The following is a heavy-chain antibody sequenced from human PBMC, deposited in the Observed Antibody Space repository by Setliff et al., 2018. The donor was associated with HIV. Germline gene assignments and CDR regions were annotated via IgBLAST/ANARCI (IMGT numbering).Heavy chain of an antibody. D-gene: IGHD3-22*01. Sequence: PGGSLRLSCAVSGFTFTSYGMHWVRQAPGKGLEWVAVIWYRGSYKYYADSVKGRFTISRDNSKNTLYLQMNSLRAEDTAVYYCARDKDYYDYSGYYYINYYMDVWGKGTTVTVSS. J-gene: IGHJ6*03. CDR3: ARDKDYYDYSGYYYINYYMDV. V-gene: IGHV3-33*01. CDR2: IWYRGSYK. CDR1: GFTFTSYG.